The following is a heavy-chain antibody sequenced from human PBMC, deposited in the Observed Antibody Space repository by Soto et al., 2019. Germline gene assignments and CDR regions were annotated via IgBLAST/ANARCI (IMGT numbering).Heavy chain of an antibody. CDR1: GGSISSGGYY. D-gene: IGHD3-9*01. CDR3: AGESAISAYYFDY. V-gene: IGHV4-31*03. J-gene: IGHJ4*02. CDR2: IYYSGST. Sequence: SETLSLTCTVSGGSISSGGYYWSWIRQHPGKGLEWIGYIYYSGSTYYNPSLKSRVTISVDTSKNQFSLKLSSVTAADTAVYYCAGESAISAYYFDYWGQGPLVTVSS.